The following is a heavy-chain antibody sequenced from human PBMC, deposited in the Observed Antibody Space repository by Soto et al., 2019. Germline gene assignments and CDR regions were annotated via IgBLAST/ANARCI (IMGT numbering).Heavy chain of an antibody. V-gene: IGHV2-5*02. J-gene: IGHJ4*02. Sequence: QITLKESGPTLVKPTQTLTLTCTFSGFSLDTSGVGVGWIRQPPGKALEWVAVIYWDDYKHFSPSLESRLPITKDTSKNLVVLTMTDMDPVDTATYYCAHKGSGLYPLDYWGQGTLVTVSS. CDR2: IYWDDYK. CDR1: GFSLDTSGVG. CDR3: AHKGSGLYPLDY. D-gene: IGHD3-10*01.